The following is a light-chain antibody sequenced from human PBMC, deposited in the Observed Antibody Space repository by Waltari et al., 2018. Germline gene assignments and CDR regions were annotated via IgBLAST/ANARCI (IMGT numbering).Light chain of an antibody. Sequence: SYDLTQPPSLSVSPGQTATITCSGHELDKKYTSWYQQKPGQSPVLVLYQDHVRPSGIPGRVSGSNAGNTATLTISGTQAMDEADYYCLVWDSSIGVFGSGTKITVL. V-gene: IGLV3-1*01. J-gene: IGLJ1*01. CDR3: LVWDSSIGV. CDR1: ELDKKY. CDR2: QDH.